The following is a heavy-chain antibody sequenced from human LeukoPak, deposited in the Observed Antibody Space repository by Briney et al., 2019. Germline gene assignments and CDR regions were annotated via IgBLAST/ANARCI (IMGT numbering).Heavy chain of an antibody. CDR1: GFTLSNYW. CDR3: ARDNYDSSGPYYFDY. D-gene: IGHD3-22*01. J-gene: IGHJ4*02. Sequence: GGSLRLSCAASGFTLSNYWMSWVRQAPGKGLEWVANIKQDGSEKYYVDSVKGRFTISRDNARNSLYLQMNSLRAEDTAVYYCARDNYDSSGPYYFDYWGQGTLVTVSS. CDR2: IKQDGSEK. V-gene: IGHV3-7*01.